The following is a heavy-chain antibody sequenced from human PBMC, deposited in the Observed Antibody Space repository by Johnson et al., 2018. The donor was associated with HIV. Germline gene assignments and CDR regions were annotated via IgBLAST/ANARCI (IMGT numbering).Heavy chain of an antibody. Sequence: QVQLVESGGGLVKPGGSLRLSCAASGFTFSDYYMSWIRQAPGKGLEWLSYISPSGSTIYSADSVKGRITISRDNSKNTLYLQMNSLRAEDTAVYHCAKPAGGGIAARNAFDIWGQGTMVTVSS. CDR2: ISPSGSTI. J-gene: IGHJ3*02. CDR3: AKPAGGGIAARNAFDI. V-gene: IGHV3-11*04. CDR1: GFTFSDYY. D-gene: IGHD6-6*01.